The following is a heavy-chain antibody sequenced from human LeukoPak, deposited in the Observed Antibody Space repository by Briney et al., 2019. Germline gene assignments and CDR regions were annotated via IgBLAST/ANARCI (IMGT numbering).Heavy chain of an antibody. D-gene: IGHD3-3*01. CDR2: INPNSGGT. J-gene: IGHJ6*02. V-gene: IGHV1-2*02. CDR1: GYTFTVYY. Sequence: GASVKVSFKASGYTFTVYYMHWVRQAPGQGLEWMGWINPNSGGTNYAQKFQGRVTMTRDTSISTAYMELSRLRSDDTAVYYCARDTYYDFWSGYLYYYGMDVWGQGTTVTVSS. CDR3: ARDTYYDFWSGYLYYYGMDV.